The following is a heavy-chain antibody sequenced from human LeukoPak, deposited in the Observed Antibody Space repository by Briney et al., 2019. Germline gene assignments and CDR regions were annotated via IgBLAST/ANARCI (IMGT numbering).Heavy chain of an antibody. Sequence: PGGSLRLSCAASGFTFSSYWMSWVRQAPGKGLEWVAVISYDGRNKYYADSVKGRFTISRDNSKNTLYLQMNSLRAEDTAVYYCAKRALTSHFDYWGQGTLVTVSS. V-gene: IGHV3-30*18. CDR1: GFTFSSYW. J-gene: IGHJ4*02. CDR3: AKRALTSHFDY. CDR2: ISYDGRNK.